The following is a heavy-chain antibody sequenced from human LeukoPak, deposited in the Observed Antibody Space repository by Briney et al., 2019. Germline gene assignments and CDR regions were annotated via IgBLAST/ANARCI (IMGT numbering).Heavy chain of an antibody. D-gene: IGHD3-10*01. CDR2: INHSGST. CDR3: ATYPFRGDTHYFDY. J-gene: IGHJ4*02. Sequence: SETLSLTCAVYGGPFSGYYWSWIRQPPGKGLEWIGEINHSGSTNYNPSLKSRVTISLDTSKNLFSLKLSSVTAADTAVYYCATYPFRGDTHYFDYWGQGIVVTVSS. CDR1: GGPFSGYY. V-gene: IGHV4-34*01.